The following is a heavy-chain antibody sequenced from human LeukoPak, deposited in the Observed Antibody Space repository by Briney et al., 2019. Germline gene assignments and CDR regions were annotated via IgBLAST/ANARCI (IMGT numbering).Heavy chain of an antibody. D-gene: IGHD2-15*01. CDR3: ARDRSRYCSGGSCNWFDP. Sequence: EASVKVSCKAAGDTFTGYYMHWVRQAPGQGLEWMGWVNPNSGGTNYAQKFQGRVTMTRDTSISTAYMELSRLRSDDTAVYYCARDRSRYCSGGSCNWFDPWGQGTLVTVSS. CDR1: GDTFTGYY. CDR2: VNPNSGGT. J-gene: IGHJ5*02. V-gene: IGHV1-2*02.